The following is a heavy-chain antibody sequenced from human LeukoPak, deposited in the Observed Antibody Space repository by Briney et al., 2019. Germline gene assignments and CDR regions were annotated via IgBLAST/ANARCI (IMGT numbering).Heavy chain of an antibody. CDR3: AAGIATAGTKTTFDY. CDR1: GFTFTSSA. V-gene: IGHV1-58*01. J-gene: IGHJ4*02. Sequence: SVKVSCKASGFTFTSSAVQWVRQARGQRLEWIGWIVVGSDDTKSEQKLQEGVTITRDMSTSTAYMELSSLRSEDTAVYYCAAGIATAGTKTTFDYWGQGTLVTVSS. CDR2: IVVGSDDT. D-gene: IGHD6-13*01.